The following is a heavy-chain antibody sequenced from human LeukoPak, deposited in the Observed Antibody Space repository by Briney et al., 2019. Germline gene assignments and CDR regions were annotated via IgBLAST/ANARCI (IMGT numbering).Heavy chain of an antibody. CDR1: GFTFGDYT. J-gene: IGHJ4*02. Sequence: GGSLRLSCTASGFTFGDYTMSWFRQAPGKGLEWVTFFRSKAYGGTTEYAASVKGRFTISRDDSKRITYLQMNSLKTEDTAVYYCTRAPGRGSSYYYFDYWGQGTLVTVSS. CDR2: FRSKAYGGTT. CDR3: TRAPGRGSSYYYFDY. V-gene: IGHV3-49*03. D-gene: IGHD6-6*01.